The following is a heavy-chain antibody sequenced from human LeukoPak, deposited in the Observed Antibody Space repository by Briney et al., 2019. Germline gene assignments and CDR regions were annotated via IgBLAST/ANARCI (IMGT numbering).Heavy chain of an antibody. CDR3: TRPDCSSGRCPGFDN. CDR1: GDSVSSNSAA. CDR2: TYYRSKWFI. D-gene: IGHD6-19*01. J-gene: IGHJ4*02. V-gene: IGHV6-1*01. Sequence: SQTLSLTCGISGDSVSSNSAAWNWIRQSPSRGLEWLGRTYYRSKWFINYAPSVKSRIIINPDTPKNQVSLQLNSVTPEDTAVYYCTRPDCSSGRCPGFDNWGQGTLVTVSS.